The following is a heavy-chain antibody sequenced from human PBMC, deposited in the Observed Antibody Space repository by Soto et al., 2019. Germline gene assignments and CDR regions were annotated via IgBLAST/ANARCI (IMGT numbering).Heavy chain of an antibody. CDR2: IIPIFGTA. Sequence: ASVKVSCKASGGTFSSYAISWVRQAPGQGLEWMGGIIPIFGTANYAQKFQGRVTITADESTSTAYMELSSLRSEDTAVYYCARAKFQWLPTLLDYWGQGTLVTVSS. J-gene: IGHJ4*02. V-gene: IGHV1-69*13. CDR3: ARAKFQWLPTLLDY. D-gene: IGHD3-22*01. CDR1: GGTFSSYA.